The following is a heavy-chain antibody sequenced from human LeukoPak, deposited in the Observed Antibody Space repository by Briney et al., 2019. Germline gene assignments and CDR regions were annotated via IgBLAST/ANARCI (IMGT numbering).Heavy chain of an antibody. CDR1: GGSFSGYY. CDR2: INHSGST. J-gene: IGHJ4*02. V-gene: IGHV4-34*01. Sequence: SETLSLTCAVYGGSFSGYYWSWIRQPPGKGLEWIGEINHSGSTNYNPSLKSRVTISVDTSKNQFSLKLSSVTAADTAVYYCASRHFSGYSYGQDYWGQGTLVTVSS. D-gene: IGHD5-18*01. CDR3: ASRHFSGYSYGQDY.